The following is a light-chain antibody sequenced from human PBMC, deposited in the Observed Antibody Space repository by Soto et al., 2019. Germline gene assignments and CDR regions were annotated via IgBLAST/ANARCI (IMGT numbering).Light chain of an antibody. CDR3: QTYDTSLSVVV. J-gene: IGLJ2*01. CDR2: GNS. CDR1: SSNIGAGYD. Sequence: QLVLTQPPSVSGAPGQRVTISCTGSSSNIGAGYDVHWYQQLPGTAPKLLIYGNSNRPSGVPDRFSGSKSGTSAALAITGLRAEDEADYLCQTYDTSLSVVVFGGGTKLTVL. V-gene: IGLV1-40*01.